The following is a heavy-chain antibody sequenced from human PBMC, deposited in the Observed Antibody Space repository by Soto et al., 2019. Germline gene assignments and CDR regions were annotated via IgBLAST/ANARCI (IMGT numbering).Heavy chain of an antibody. CDR2: ITPIFGTT. CDR1: GGSFTSYS. V-gene: IGHV1-69*01. Sequence: QVQLVQSGAEVKKPGSSVKVSCQASGGSFTSYSINWVRQAPGQGLEWMGGITPIFGTTDYAQKFQDRVTITADEATNTACLEVLTLASYDTSTYECTAALGCLVEDYY. CDR3: TAALGCLVEDYY. D-gene: IGHD5-12*01. J-gene: IGHJ6*01.